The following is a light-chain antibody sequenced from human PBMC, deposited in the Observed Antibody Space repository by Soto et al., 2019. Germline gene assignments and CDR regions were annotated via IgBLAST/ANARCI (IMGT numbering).Light chain of an antibody. Sequence: EIVLTQSPGTLSLSPGERATLSCRASQSVSSSYLAWYQQKPGQAPRLLIYGASSMATGIPDRFSGSGSGTDFTLTIIRLEPEDFAVYYCQQYGSSPQTFGQGTKLEIK. CDR3: QQYGSSPQT. V-gene: IGKV3-20*01. CDR2: GAS. J-gene: IGKJ2*01. CDR1: QSVSSSY.